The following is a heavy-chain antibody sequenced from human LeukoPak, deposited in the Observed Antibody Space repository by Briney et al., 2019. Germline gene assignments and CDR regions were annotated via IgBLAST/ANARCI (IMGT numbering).Heavy chain of an antibody. CDR3: ARDILRYFDV. J-gene: IGHJ6*04. CDR1: GFTFSSHG. Sequence: GGSLRLSCAASGFTFSSHGINWVRQAPGKGLEWVSYISSSSSTIYYADSVKGRFTISRDNAKNSLYLQMNSLRAEDTAVYYCARDILRYFDVWGKGTTVTVSS. D-gene: IGHD3-9*01. CDR2: ISSSSSTI. V-gene: IGHV3-48*01.